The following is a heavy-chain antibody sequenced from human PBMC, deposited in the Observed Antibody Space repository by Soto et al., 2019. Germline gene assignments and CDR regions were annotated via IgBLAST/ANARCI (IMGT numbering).Heavy chain of an antibody. CDR2: IIPIFGTA. CDR3: ARADSSGYYSTSDAFDI. Sequence: QVQLVQSGAEVKKPGSSVKVSCKASGGTFSSYAISWVRQAPGQGLEWMGGIIPIFGTANYAQKFQGRVTITADESTSTAYMELSSLRSEDTAVYYCARADSSGYYSTSDAFDIWGQGTMVTVSS. J-gene: IGHJ3*02. D-gene: IGHD3-22*01. V-gene: IGHV1-69*01. CDR1: GGTFSSYA.